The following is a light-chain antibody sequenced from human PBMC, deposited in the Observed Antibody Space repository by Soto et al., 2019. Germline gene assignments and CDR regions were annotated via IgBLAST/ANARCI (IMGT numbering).Light chain of an antibody. CDR2: GAS. CDR3: QQYNSWTTIT. V-gene: IGKV3-15*01. J-gene: IGKJ5*01. Sequence: EIVMTQSPATLSVSPGARATPSCRASQTISSKLRWYQQRPGQAPRLLIYGASPRATGIPARYSGSGSGTEFTLTNSSLQSEDSAVYYCQQYNSWTTITFGQGTRLEIK. CDR1: QTISSK.